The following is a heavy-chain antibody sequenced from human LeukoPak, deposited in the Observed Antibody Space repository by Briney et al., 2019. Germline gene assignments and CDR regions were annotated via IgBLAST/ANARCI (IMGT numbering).Heavy chain of an antibody. Sequence: SETLSLTCTVSGGSISSSSYYWGWIRQPPGKGLEWIGSIYYSGSTYYNPSLKSRVTISVDTSKNQFSLKLSSVTAADTAVYYCARRPSGDYFYYYYMDVWGKGTTVTVSS. J-gene: IGHJ6*03. D-gene: IGHD4-17*01. CDR1: GGSISSSSYY. CDR2: IYYSGST. V-gene: IGHV4-39*01. CDR3: ARRPSGDYFYYYYMDV.